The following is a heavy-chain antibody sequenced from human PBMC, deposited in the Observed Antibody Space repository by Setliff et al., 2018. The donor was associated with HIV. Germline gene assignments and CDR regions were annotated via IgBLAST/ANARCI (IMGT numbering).Heavy chain of an antibody. Sequence: SETLSLTCTVSRGSISSGTYYWTWIRQPPGKGLEWIGSIFSDGATYYNPSLSSRVTISWDTSRNQFYLELRSDDTAVYYCARDDVGYCSGGSCYHLFDTFDIWGQGTVVTVSS. J-gene: IGHJ3*02. V-gene: IGHV4-39*07. D-gene: IGHD2-15*01. CDR3: ARDDVGYCSGGSCYHLFDTFDI. CDR2: IFSDGAT. CDR1: RGSISSGTYY.